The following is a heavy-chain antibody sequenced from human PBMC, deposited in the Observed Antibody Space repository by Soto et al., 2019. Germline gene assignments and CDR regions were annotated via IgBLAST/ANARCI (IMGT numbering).Heavy chain of an antibody. D-gene: IGHD6-6*01. Sequence: GASVMVSCKASGGTFSSYAISWVRQAPGQGLEWMGGIIPIFGTANYAQKFQGRVTITADESTSTAYMELSSLRSEDTAVYYCARAGIAARLWEERDMDVWGKGTTVTVSS. CDR3: ARAGIAARLWEERDMDV. V-gene: IGHV1-69*13. J-gene: IGHJ6*03. CDR2: IIPIFGTA. CDR1: GGTFSSYA.